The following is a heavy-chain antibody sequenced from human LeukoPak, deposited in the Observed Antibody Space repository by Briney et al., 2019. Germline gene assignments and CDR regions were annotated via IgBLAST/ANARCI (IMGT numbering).Heavy chain of an antibody. D-gene: IGHD3-10*01. V-gene: IGHV1-18*01. Sequence: GASVKVSCKASGGTFSSYAITWVRQAPGQGLEWMGWISTYNGNTHYTQKLQDRVTMTTDTSTSTAYMELRSLRSDDTALYYCARGGRDAFDIWGQGTVVTVSS. CDR2: ISTYNGNT. J-gene: IGHJ3*02. CDR3: ARGGRDAFDI. CDR1: GGTFSSYA.